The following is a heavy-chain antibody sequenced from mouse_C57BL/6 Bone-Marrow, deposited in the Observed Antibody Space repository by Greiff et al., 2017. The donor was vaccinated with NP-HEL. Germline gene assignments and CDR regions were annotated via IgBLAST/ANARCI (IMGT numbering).Heavy chain of an antibody. CDR3: ARALYYGSPFFDY. CDR1: GFTFSSYA. D-gene: IGHD1-1*01. CDR2: ISDGGSYT. V-gene: IGHV5-4*01. J-gene: IGHJ2*01. Sequence: EVQGVESGGGLVKPGGSLKLSCAASGFTFSSYAMSWVRQTPEKRLEWVATISDGGSYTYYPDNVKGRFTISRDNAKNNLYLQMSHRKSEDTAMYYCARALYYGSPFFDYWGQGTTLTVSS.